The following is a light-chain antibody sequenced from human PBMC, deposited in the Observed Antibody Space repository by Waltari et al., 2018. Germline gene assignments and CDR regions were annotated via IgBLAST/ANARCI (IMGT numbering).Light chain of an antibody. Sequence: QSALAQPAPVSGSPGQSITISCTRASGFVGSNNLVSGYQQHPGKAPKLLIYEASERPSGVSSRFSGSKSGNTASLTISGLQAEDEADYYCCSDAGSNTFVFGGGTKVTVL. CDR3: CSDAGSNTFV. CDR2: EAS. J-gene: IGLJ2*01. CDR1: SGFVGSNNL. V-gene: IGLV2-23*02.